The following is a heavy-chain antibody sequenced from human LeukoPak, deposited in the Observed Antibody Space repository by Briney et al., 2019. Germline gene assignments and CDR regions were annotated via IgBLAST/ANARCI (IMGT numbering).Heavy chain of an antibody. CDR3: ARDVDYHATSECFDY. CDR1: GFTFSSYW. J-gene: IGHJ4*02. V-gene: IGHV3-74*03. Sequence: GGSLRLSCAASGFTFSSYWMYWVRQAPGKGLVWVSRINSDGSSTTYADSVKGRFTISRDNAKNTLYLQMNSLRPEDAAVYYCARDVDYHATSECFDYWGQGTLVTVSS. D-gene: IGHD1-26*01. CDR2: INSDGSST.